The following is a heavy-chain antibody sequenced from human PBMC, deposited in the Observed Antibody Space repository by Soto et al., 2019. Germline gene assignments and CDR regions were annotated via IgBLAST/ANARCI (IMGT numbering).Heavy chain of an antibody. CDR3: ARVYYDYIWGSYPLVY. J-gene: IGHJ4*02. CDR1: GFTFSSHW. CDR2: IKQDGSEK. Sequence: EVQLVESGGGLVQPGGSLRLSCAASGFTFSSHWMSWVRQAPGKGLEWLASIKQDGSEKHYVDSVKGRFTISRDNAKNSLYLQMNILRVGDTAVYYCARVYYDYIWGSYPLVYWGQGTLVTVSS. V-gene: IGHV3-7*01. D-gene: IGHD3-16*02.